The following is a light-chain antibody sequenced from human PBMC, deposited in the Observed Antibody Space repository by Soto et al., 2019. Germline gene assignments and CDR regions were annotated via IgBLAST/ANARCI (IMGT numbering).Light chain of an antibody. J-gene: IGKJ2*01. Sequence: VLTQSPSSLDVSLGERATVNCRSSQSVLDTSTNKSYLAWYQKKPGHPPKLLVHWASVREAGVPDRFSGGGSGTDFTLTISSLQAEDVAFYYCHQYYTTPQTCGQGTQLEIK. CDR1: QSVLDTSTNKSY. V-gene: IGKV4-1*01. CDR2: WAS. CDR3: HQYYTTPQT.